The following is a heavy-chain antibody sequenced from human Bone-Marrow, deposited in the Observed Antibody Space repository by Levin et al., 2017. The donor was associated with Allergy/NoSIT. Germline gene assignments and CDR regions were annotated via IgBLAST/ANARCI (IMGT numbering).Heavy chain of an antibody. CDR2: ISGSGGST. Sequence: GGSLRLSCAASGFTFSSYAMSWVRQAPGKGLEWVSAISGSGGSTYYADSVKGRFTISRDNSKNTLYLQMNSLRAEDTAVYYCAKGVLLLAVASYYFDYWGQGTLVTVSS. CDR3: AKGVLLLAVASYYFDY. V-gene: IGHV3-23*01. CDR1: GFTFSSYA. J-gene: IGHJ4*02. D-gene: IGHD6-19*01.